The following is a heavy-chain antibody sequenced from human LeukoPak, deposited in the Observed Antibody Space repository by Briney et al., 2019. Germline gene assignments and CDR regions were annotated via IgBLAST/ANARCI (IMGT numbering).Heavy chain of an antibody. V-gene: IGHV4-59*01. J-gene: IGHJ4*02. Sequence: SETLSLTCAVYGGSFSSYYWSWIRQPPGKGLEWIGYIYYSGSTNYNPSLKSRVTISVDTSKNQFSLKLSSVTAADTAVYYCARDRGGDDSSGYYWGYYFDYWGQGTLVTVSS. CDR1: GGSFSSYY. CDR2: IYYSGST. D-gene: IGHD3-22*01. CDR3: ARDRGGDDSSGYYWGYYFDY.